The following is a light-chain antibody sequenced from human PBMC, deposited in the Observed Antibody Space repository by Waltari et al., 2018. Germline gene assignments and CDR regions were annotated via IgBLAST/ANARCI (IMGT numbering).Light chain of an antibody. CDR1: SNDIAGYNS. Sequence: QSALTQPASVSGSPGQSITISCTGSSNDIAGYNSVSWYQQHPDKAPKLIIYDVTKRPSGVSNRFSGAKSGNTASLIMSGLQAEDEADYYCSSYTSTNTLLVFGGGTKLTVL. CDR3: SSYTSTNTLLV. V-gene: IGLV2-14*03. CDR2: DVT. J-gene: IGLJ2*01.